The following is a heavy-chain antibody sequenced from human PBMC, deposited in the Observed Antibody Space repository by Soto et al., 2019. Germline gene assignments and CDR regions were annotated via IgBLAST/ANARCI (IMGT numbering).Heavy chain of an antibody. CDR1: GFTFSSYG. D-gene: IGHD4-17*01. CDR3: AKASTRYGDYGYYGMDV. J-gene: IGHJ6*02. V-gene: IGHV3-30*18. Sequence: QVQLVESGGGVVQPGRSLRLSCAASGFTFSSYGMHWVRQAPGQGLEWVAVISYDGSNKYYADSVKGRFTISRDNSKNTLYLHMNSLRAEDTAVYYCAKASTRYGDYGYYGMDVWGQGTTVTVSS. CDR2: ISYDGSNK.